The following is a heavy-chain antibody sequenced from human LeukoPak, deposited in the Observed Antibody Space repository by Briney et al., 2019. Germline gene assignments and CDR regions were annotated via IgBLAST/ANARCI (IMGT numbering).Heavy chain of an antibody. CDR1: GGSISTYY. J-gene: IGHJ4*02. Sequence: SETLSLTCTVSGGSISTYYWSWIRQPPGKGLEYIGYVYYSGGTDYNPSLKSRVTISLDTSKNQFSLRLSSVTAADTAMYFCAGLSAGSAFDYWGQGTLVTVSS. V-gene: IGHV4-59*08. CDR2: VYYSGGT. CDR3: AGLSAGSAFDY.